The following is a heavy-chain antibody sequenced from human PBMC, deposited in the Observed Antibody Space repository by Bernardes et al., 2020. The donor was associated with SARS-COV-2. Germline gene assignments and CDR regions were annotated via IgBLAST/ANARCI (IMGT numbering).Heavy chain of an antibody. CDR3: GRRWGYCSGGNCYDWFDP. J-gene: IGHJ5*02. Sequence: SEPLSLTCTVSGDSMNSSTYYWGWLRQPPGKGLEWIGSIYYSGNIYYNPSLKSRVTISVNTSKNQFSLKLTSVTAADTAVYYCGRRWGYCSGGNCYDWFDPWGQGTLVTVSS. V-gene: IGHV4-39*01. D-gene: IGHD2-15*01. CDR2: IYYSGNI. CDR1: GDSMNSSTYY.